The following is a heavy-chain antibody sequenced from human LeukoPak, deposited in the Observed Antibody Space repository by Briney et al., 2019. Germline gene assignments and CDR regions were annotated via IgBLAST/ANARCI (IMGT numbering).Heavy chain of an antibody. J-gene: IGHJ4*02. CDR1: DGSISSSTFY. V-gene: IGHV4-39*01. D-gene: IGHD3-10*01. CDR3: ARQRAWFGEWAFEY. Sequence: SETLSLTCTVSDGSISSSTFYWGWIRQPPGRGLVWIGSMKSGDTTYYTPSLKSRVTMFVDTSKNQVSLELNSVTAADTAVYYCARQRAWFGEWAFEYWGQGTLVTVSS. CDR2: MKSGDTT.